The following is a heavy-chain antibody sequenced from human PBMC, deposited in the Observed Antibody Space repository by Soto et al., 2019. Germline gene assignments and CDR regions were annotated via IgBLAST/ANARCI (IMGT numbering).Heavy chain of an antibody. Sequence: GGSLRLSCASSGFTFSNYAMSWLRQAPGKGLEWVSAISADAGRTYYADSVKGRFTISRDNSQNTLYLQMSSLRVEDTAVYYCAKEVLGPGNHDYWGQGTLVTVSS. CDR3: AKEVLGPGNHDY. CDR2: ISADAGRT. CDR1: GFTFSNYA. J-gene: IGHJ4*02. D-gene: IGHD3-10*01. V-gene: IGHV3-23*01.